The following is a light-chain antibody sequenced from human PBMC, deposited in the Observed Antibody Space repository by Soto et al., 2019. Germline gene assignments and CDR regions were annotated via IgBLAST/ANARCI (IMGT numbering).Light chain of an antibody. CDR2: AAS. J-gene: IGKJ1*01. Sequence: DIQMTQSPSSVSASVGDRVSITCRASQDIGDWLAWYQQKPGKAPKLLVYAASSLQSGVPSRFSGSGSGTEFTLTISSLQPDDFATYYCQHYNSYSEEFGQGTKVDIK. V-gene: IGKV1D-16*01. CDR3: QHYNSYSEE. CDR1: QDIGDW.